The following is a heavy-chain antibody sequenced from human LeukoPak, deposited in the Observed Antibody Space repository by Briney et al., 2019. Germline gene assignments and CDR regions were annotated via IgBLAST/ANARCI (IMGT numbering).Heavy chain of an antibody. CDR2: ITNDGSST. J-gene: IGHJ4*02. D-gene: IGHD5-24*01. Sequence: GGSLRLSCAASGLTFSSHWMHWVRQAPGKGLVWVSRITNDGSSTTYADSVKGRFTISRDNAKNMSYLQVNSLRAEDTAVYYCARLRDGRWLLEYWGQGTLVTVSS. CDR3: ARLRDGRWLLEY. CDR1: GLTFSSHW. V-gene: IGHV3-74*01.